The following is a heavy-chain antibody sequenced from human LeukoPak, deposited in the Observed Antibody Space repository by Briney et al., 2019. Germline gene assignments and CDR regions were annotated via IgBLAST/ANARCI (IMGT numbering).Heavy chain of an antibody. CDR1: GFTFNTYS. J-gene: IGHJ4*02. V-gene: IGHV3-48*04. CDR2: ISSSSGTI. CDR3: ARGRDLFDS. Sequence: GGSLRLSCVASGFTFNTYSMNWFRQAPGRGLEWISYISSSSGTIYYADSVKGRFTISRDNAKNSLYLQMNSLRAEDTAVYYCARGRDLFDSWGQGTLVIVSS.